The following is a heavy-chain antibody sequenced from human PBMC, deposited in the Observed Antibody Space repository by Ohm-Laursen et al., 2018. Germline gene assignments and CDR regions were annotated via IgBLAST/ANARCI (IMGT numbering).Heavy chain of an antibody. D-gene: IGHD1-26*01. J-gene: IGHJ3*02. CDR1: GFTFSSYG. V-gene: IGHV3-30*18. CDR3: AKVPRVGATRGDAFDI. Sequence: SLRLSCAASGFTFSSYGMHWVRQAPGKGLGWVAVISYDGSNKYYADSVKGRFTISRDNSKNTLYLQMNSLSAEETAVYYCAKVPRVGATRGDAFDIWGQGTMVTVSS. CDR2: ISYDGSNK.